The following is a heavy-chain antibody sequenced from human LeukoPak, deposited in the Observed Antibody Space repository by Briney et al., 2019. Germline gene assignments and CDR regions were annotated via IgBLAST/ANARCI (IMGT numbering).Heavy chain of an antibody. CDR2: IDPDSGGT. D-gene: IGHD2-2*02. CDR1: GYTFTGYY. V-gene: IGHV1-2*02. Sequence: GASVKVSCKTSGYTFTGYYLHWVRPAPGQRPEWMGRIDPDSGGTHYRQKLQGRVTVTRDTSITTVHMELSGLTSDDTAVYYCARVPGPYTTSRFDFWGQGTLVTVSS. J-gene: IGHJ4*02. CDR3: ARVPGPYTTSRFDF.